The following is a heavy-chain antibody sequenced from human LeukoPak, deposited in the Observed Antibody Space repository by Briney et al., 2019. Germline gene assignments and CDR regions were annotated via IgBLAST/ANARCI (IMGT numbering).Heavy chain of an antibody. D-gene: IGHD2-2*01. J-gene: IGHJ6*03. CDR3: ARAPYCSSTSCSLDYYYYYMDV. CDR2: INPNSGGT. Sequence: ASVKVSCKASGYTFTSYDINWVRQATGQGLEWMGWINPNSGGTNYAQKFQGRVTMTRDTSISTAYMELSRLRSDDTAVYYCARAPYCSSTSCSLDYYYYYMDVWGKGTTVTVSS. V-gene: IGHV1-2*02. CDR1: GYTFTSYD.